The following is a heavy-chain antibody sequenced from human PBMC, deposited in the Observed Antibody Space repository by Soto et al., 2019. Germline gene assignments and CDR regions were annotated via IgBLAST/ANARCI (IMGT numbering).Heavy chain of an antibody. J-gene: IGHJ4*02. CDR2: IYHSGST. D-gene: IGHD4-17*01. Sequence: QLQLQESGSGLVKPSQTLSLTCAVSGGSISSGGYSWSWIRQPPGKGLEWIGYIYHSGSTYYNPSLKSRLXTXLXXSKKQFSLKLSSVTAADTAVYYCARGMTTVTTLDYWGQGTLVTVSS. CDR1: GGSISSGGYS. CDR3: ARGMTTVTTLDY. V-gene: IGHV4-30-2*01.